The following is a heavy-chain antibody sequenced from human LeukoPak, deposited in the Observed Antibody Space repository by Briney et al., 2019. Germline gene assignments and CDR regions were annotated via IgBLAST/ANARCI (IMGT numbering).Heavy chain of an antibody. D-gene: IGHD4-23*01. Sequence: ASVKVSCKASGGTFSSYAINWVRQATGQRLEWMGWMNPNSGNTGYAQKFQGRVTMTRNTSISTAYMELSSLRSEDTAVYYCARGQDGTRTPADYWGQGTLVTVSS. CDR1: GGTFSSYA. CDR2: MNPNSGNT. CDR3: ARGQDGTRTPADY. V-gene: IGHV1-8*02. J-gene: IGHJ4*02.